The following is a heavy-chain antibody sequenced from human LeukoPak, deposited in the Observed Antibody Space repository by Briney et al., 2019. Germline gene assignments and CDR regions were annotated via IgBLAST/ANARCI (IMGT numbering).Heavy chain of an antibody. CDR2: IYYSGST. Sequence: VKPSETLSLTCTVSGDSISRYYWSWIRQPPGKGLEWIGYIYYSGSTNYNSSLKSRVTISVDTSKNQFSLKLSSVTAADTAVYYCARGTMVRGGPQDYWGQGTLVTVSS. V-gene: IGHV4-59*01. CDR3: ARGTMVRGGPQDY. D-gene: IGHD3-10*01. CDR1: GDSISRYY. J-gene: IGHJ4*02.